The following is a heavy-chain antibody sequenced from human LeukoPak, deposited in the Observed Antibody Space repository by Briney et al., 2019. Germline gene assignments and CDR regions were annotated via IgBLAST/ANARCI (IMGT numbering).Heavy chain of an antibody. V-gene: IGHV3-23*01. Sequence: GGSLRLSCAASGFTFSSYAMHWVRQAQGKGLEWVSAISGSGGSTYYADSVKGRFTISRDNSKNTLYLQMNSLRAEDTAVYYCAKVGEWLRWDFDYWGQGTLVTVSS. D-gene: IGHD5-12*01. CDR3: AKVGEWLRWDFDY. CDR2: ISGSGGST. J-gene: IGHJ4*02. CDR1: GFTFSSYA.